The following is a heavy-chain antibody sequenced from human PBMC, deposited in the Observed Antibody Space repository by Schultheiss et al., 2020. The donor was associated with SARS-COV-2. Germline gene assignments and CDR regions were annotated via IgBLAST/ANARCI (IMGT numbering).Heavy chain of an antibody. D-gene: IGHD3-10*01. J-gene: IGHJ4*02. Sequence: SVKVSCKASGGTFSSYAISWVRQAPGQGLEWMGWISAYNGNTNYAQKFQGRVTITADESTSTAYMELSSLRSEDTAVYYCTTGETLVRGVTVDYWGQGTLVTVSS. CDR1: GGTFSSYA. CDR3: TTGETLVRGVTVDY. V-gene: IGHV1-69*13. CDR2: ISAYNGNT.